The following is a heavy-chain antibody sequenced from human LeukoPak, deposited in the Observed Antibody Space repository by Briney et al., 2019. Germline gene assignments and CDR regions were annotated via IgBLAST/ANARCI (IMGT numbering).Heavy chain of an antibody. CDR2: IYPSGSP. J-gene: IGHJ4*02. CDR3: ARGNGYALFDV. CDR1: GGSISSGTYY. D-gene: IGHD5-12*01. V-gene: IGHV4-61*02. Sequence: SETLSLTCTVSGGSISSGTYYWSWIRQPAGKGLEWIGRIYPSGSPIYKPSLKSRVSISIDTSKSQVSLMLSSVTAADTAVYYCARGNGYALFDVWGQGTLVTVSS.